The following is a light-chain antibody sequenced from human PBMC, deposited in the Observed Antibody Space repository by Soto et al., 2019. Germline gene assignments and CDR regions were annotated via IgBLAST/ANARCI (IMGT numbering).Light chain of an antibody. CDR2: KVS. CDR1: QSLVYSDGIAY. CDR3: MQATHWPIT. J-gene: IGKJ5*01. Sequence: DVVMTQTPLSLSVAPGQPASISCRSNQSLVYSDGIAYFSWFQQRPGRSPRRLIYKVSNRDSGVPARFSGSGSGTDFALKISRVEADDVGVYYRMQATHWPITFGQGTRLEI. V-gene: IGKV2-30*01.